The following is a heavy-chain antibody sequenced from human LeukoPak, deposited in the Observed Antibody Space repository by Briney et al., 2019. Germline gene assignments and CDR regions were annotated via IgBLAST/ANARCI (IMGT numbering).Heavy chain of an antibody. J-gene: IGHJ4*02. D-gene: IGHD3-10*01. CDR1: GGSFSGYY. Sequence: PSETLSLTCAVYGGSFSGYYWSWIRQPPGKGLEWIGEINHSGSTNYNPSLKSRVTISVDTSKNQFPLKLSSVTAADTAVYYCARESKSWVRGVTNFDYWGQGTLVTVSS. CDR2: INHSGST. CDR3: ARESKSWVRGVTNFDY. V-gene: IGHV4-34*01.